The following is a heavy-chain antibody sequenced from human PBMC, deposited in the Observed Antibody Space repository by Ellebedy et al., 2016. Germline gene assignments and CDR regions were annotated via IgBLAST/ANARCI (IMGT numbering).Heavy chain of an antibody. CDR2: ISFDGRAE. J-gene: IGHJ6*02. CDR1: GFTFSSST. CDR3: ARGGLRKFYYAMDV. D-gene: IGHD5/OR15-5a*01. Sequence: GESLKISXAASGFTFSSSTMHWARQDPGWGLEWVAGISFDGRAEHYADSVKGRFTISRDNSKNTLFLQMNSLRVEDTAVYYCARGGLRKFYYAMDVWGQGTTVTVSS. V-gene: IGHV3-30*04.